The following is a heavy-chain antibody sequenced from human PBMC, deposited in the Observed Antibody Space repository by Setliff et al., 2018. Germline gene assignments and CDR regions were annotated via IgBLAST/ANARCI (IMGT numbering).Heavy chain of an antibody. J-gene: IGHJ4*02. CDR2: INHRGST. D-gene: IGHD1-1*01. CDR1: GGTFSDYH. V-gene: IGHV4-34*01. Sequence: PSETLSLTCAAYGGTFSDYHWTWIRQSPEKGLEWIGEINHRGSTNYNPSLKSRVTISIDTSQNQFSLRLTSVTAADTAVYYCARTGTYRYFDYWGQGALVTVSS. CDR3: ARTGTYRYFDY.